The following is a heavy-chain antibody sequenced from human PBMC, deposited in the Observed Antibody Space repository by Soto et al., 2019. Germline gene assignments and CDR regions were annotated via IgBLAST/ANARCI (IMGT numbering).Heavy chain of an antibody. CDR1: GLTFSSYA. Sequence: PGGSLRLSCAAPGLTFSSYAMSWVGKAPGKALECVAAISGSDPSTYYADHGEGRFGIARTNSKNTLYPDMTSPSDEDTAVYYCAKDRQYLQDFDYWGQGT. V-gene: IGHV3-23*01. CDR3: AKDRQYLQDFDY. J-gene: IGHJ4*02. CDR2: ISGSDPST. D-gene: IGHD4-4*01.